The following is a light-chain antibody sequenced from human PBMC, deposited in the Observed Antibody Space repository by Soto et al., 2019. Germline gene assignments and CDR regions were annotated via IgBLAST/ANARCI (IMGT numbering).Light chain of an antibody. CDR1: QSVSSN. CDR3: QQLNSYPLP. CDR2: GAS. Sequence: EIVMTQSPATLSVSPGERATLSCRASQSVSSNLAWYQQKPGQAPRLLIYGASTRATGIPARFSGSGSGTEFTLTISSLQPEDFATYYCQQLNSYPLPFGGGTKVEIK. V-gene: IGKV3-15*01. J-gene: IGKJ4*01.